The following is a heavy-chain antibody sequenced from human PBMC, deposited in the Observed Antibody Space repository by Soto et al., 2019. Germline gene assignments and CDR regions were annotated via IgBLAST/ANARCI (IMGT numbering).Heavy chain of an antibody. CDR2: VYHTGRD. Sequence: SETLALTCTVASGSNSSGDYYWSWIRQPPGKGLEWIGYVYHTGRDYYEPSLKSRATISIDTSKNQFSLKLNSVTAADTDVYYCARSMVRGGWFDPWGQGTLVTVSS. D-gene: IGHD3-10*01. CDR1: SGSNSSGDYY. J-gene: IGHJ5*01. V-gene: IGHV4-30-4*01. CDR3: ARSMVRGGWFDP.